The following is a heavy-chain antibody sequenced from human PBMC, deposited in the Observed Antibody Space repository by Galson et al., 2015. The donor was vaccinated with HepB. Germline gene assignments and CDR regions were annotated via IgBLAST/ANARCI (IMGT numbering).Heavy chain of an antibody. J-gene: IGHJ4*02. Sequence: SVKVSCKASGYTFTSYGISWVRQAPGQGLEWMGWISAYNGNTNYAQKLQGRVTMTTDTSTSTAYMELRSLRSDDTAVYYCARVNDGFGELLIGYFDYWGQGTLVTVSS. V-gene: IGHV1-18*04. CDR2: ISAYNGNT. CDR1: GYTFTSYG. D-gene: IGHD3-10*01. CDR3: ARVNDGFGELLIGYFDY.